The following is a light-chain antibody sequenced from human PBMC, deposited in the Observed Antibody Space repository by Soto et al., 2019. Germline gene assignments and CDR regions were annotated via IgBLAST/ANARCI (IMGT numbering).Light chain of an antibody. Sequence: QSVLTQPPSASGSPGQSVTISCTGTSSDVGGYNYVSWYQQHPGKAPKLMIYGVTKRPSGVPDRFPGSKSGNTASLTVSGLQAEDEAYYYCSSYAGSNNYVFGTGTKLTVL. CDR3: SSYAGSNNYV. CDR2: GVT. CDR1: SSDVGGYNY. J-gene: IGLJ1*01. V-gene: IGLV2-8*01.